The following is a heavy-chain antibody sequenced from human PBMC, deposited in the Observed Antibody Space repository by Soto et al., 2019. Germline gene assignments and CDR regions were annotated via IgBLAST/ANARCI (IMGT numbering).Heavy chain of an antibody. CDR1: GGSFSGYY. CDR3: ARGGIVVVPAAMVY. CDR2: INHSGST. Sequence: SETLSLTCAVYGGSFSGYYWSWIRQPPGKGLEWIGEINHSGSTNYNPSLKSRVTISVDTSKNQFSLKLSSVTAADTAVYYCARGGIVVVPAAMVYWGQGTLVTVS. V-gene: IGHV4-34*01. J-gene: IGHJ4*02. D-gene: IGHD2-2*01.